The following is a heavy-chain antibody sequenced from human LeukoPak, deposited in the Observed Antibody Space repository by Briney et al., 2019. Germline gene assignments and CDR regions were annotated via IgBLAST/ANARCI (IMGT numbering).Heavy chain of an antibody. CDR3: VRVRHAASFDC. CDR1: GFTFRALY. CDR2: IRNEANGYTT. V-gene: IGHV3-72*01. D-gene: IGHD2-15*01. Sequence: GGSLRLSCAASGFTFRALYMDWVRQAPGKGLEWVGRIRNEANGYTTDYATSVRGRFTISRDESKNSLFLQMNSVKTDDMSACYCVRVRHAASFDCWGQGTLVTVSS. J-gene: IGHJ4*02.